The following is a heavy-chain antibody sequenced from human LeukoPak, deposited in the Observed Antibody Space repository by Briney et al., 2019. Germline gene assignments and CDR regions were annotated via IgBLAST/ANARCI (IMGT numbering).Heavy chain of an antibody. CDR1: GGSISSSGYY. CDR3: ARGDSSSEPFDY. D-gene: IGHD6-6*01. J-gene: IGHJ4*02. Sequence: SETLSLTCTVSGGSISSSGYYWGWIRQPPGKGLEWIGSIYRSGSTYYNPSLKSRVTISVDTSKNQFSLKLSSVTAADTAVYYCARGDSSSEPFDYWGQGTLVTVSS. V-gene: IGHV4-39*07. CDR2: IYRSGST.